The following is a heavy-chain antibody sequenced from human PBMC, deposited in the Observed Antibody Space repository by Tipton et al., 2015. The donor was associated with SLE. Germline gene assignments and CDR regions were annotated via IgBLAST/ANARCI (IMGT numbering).Heavy chain of an antibody. CDR1: SDSFGTVGYY. CDR3: ARHVRAAGAFDI. CDR2: IYYSGST. J-gene: IGHJ3*02. D-gene: IGHD3-10*02. Sequence: TLSLTCTVSSDSFGTVGYYWSWIRQHPAKGLEWIGHIYYSGSTYYNPSLGGRVSISQDTSKSQFSLKLTSVTAADTAVYYCARHVRAAGAFDIWGQGTMVTVSS. V-gene: IGHV4-31*03.